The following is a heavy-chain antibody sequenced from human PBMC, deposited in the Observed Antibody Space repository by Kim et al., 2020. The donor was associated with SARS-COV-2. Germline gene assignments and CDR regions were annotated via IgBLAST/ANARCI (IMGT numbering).Heavy chain of an antibody. J-gene: IGHJ5*02. D-gene: IGHD1-7*01. CDR1: GGSFSGYY. CDR2: INHSGST. CDR3: ARGGGDNWNWFNWFDP. V-gene: IGHV4-34*01. Sequence: SETLSLTCAVYGGSFSGYYWSWIRQPPGKGLEWIGEINHSGSTNYNPSLKSRVTISVDTSKNQFSLKLSSVTAADTAVYYCARGGGDNWNWFNWFDPWGQGTLVTVSS.